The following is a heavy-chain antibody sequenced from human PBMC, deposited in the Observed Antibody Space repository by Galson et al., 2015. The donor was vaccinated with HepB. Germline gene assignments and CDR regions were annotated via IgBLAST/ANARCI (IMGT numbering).Heavy chain of an antibody. V-gene: IGHV1-2*06. J-gene: IGHJ4*02. CDR3: ARDHRYCSGGSCTLRFDY. CDR1: GYTFTDYY. Sequence: SVKVSCKASGYTFTDYYMHWVRQAPGQGLEWMGRINPNSGGTNYAQKFQGRVTMTRDTSISTAYMELSRLRSDDTAVYYCARDHRYCSGGSCTLRFDYWGQGTLVTVSS. D-gene: IGHD2-15*01. CDR2: INPNSGGT.